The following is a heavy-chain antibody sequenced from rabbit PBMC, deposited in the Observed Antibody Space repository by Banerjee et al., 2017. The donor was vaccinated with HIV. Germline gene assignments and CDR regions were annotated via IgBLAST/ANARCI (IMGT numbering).Heavy chain of an antibody. Sequence: QEQLVESGGGLVQPGGSLKLFCKASGFDFSSYGVSWVRQAPGKGLEWIGYIDPVFRSTYYASWVNGRFTISSHNAQNTLYLQLNSLTAADTATYFCARAAASNHDFNLWGPGTLVTVS. J-gene: IGHJ4*01. V-gene: IGHV1S47*01. D-gene: IGHD4-2*01. CDR2: IDPVFRST. CDR1: GFDFSSYG. CDR3: ARAAASNHDFNL.